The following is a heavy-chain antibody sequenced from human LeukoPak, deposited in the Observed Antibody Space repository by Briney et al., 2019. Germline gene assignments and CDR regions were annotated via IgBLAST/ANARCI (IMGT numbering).Heavy chain of an antibody. CDR2: IYTSGST. V-gene: IGHV4-4*07. CDR3: ARYLRGGPRSWYYYMDV. Sequence: HPSETLSLTCTVSGGSISSYYWSWIRQPAGKGLEWIGGIYTSGSTKYNPSLKSRVSMSVDTSKNQLSLKLSSVTAADTAVYYCARYLRGGPRSWYYYMDVWGKGTTVTVSS. J-gene: IGHJ6*03. D-gene: IGHD2-15*01. CDR1: GGSISSYY.